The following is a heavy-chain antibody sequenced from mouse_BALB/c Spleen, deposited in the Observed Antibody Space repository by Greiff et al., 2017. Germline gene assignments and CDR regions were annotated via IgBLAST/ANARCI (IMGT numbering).Heavy chain of an antibody. CDR2: INPYNDGT. CDR1: GYTFTSYV. V-gene: IGHV1-14*01. CDR3: AREGQLRLPGFDY. J-gene: IGHJ2*01. D-gene: IGHD1-2*01. Sequence: VQLKESGPELVKPGASVKMSCKASGYTFTSYVMHWVKQKPGQGLEWIGYINPYNDGTKYNEKFKGKATLTSDKSSSTAYMELSSLTSEDSAVYYCAREGQLRLPGFDYWGQGTTLTVSS.